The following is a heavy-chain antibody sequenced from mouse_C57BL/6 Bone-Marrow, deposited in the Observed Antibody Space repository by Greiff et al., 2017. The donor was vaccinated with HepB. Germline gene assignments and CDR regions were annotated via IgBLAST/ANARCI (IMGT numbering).Heavy chain of an antibody. Sequence: QVQLQQSGPELVKPGASVKISCKASGYAFSSSWMNWVKQRPGKGLQWIGRIYPGDGDTNYNGKFKGKATLTADKSSSTAYMQLSSLTSEDSAVCFCARRTAQATHFDYWGQGTTLTVSS. CDR2: IYPGDGDT. D-gene: IGHD3-2*02. CDR3: ARRTAQATHFDY. J-gene: IGHJ2*01. V-gene: IGHV1-82*01. CDR1: GYAFSSSW.